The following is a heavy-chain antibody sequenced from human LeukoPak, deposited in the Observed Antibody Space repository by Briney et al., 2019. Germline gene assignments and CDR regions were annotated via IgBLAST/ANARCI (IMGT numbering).Heavy chain of an antibody. V-gene: IGHV4-34*01. CDR3: ARQLYTSGSYYAPIDV. CDR1: GGSFSGDF. CDR2: INHGGST. D-gene: IGHD3-10*01. J-gene: IGHJ6*03. Sequence: SETLSLTCAVYGGSFSGDFWSWIRQSPGKGLERIGEINHGGSTTYNPSLQSRVTISIDTSNNQFSLRLTSVTAADTALYFCARQLYTSGSYYAPIDVWGKGTTVTISS.